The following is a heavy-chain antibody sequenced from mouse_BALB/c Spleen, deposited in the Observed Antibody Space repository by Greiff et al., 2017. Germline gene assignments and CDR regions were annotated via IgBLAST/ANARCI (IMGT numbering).Heavy chain of an antibody. CDR3: ARCPTMITRGYFDY. J-gene: IGHJ2*01. V-gene: IGHV3-2*02. CDR1: GYSITSDYA. Sequence: VQLVESGPGLVKPSQSLSLTCTVTGYSITSDYAWNWIRQFPGNKLEWMGYISYSGSTSYNPSLKSRISITRDTSKNQFFLQLNSVTTEDTATYYCARCPTMITRGYFDYWGQGTTLTVSS. CDR2: ISYSGST. D-gene: IGHD2-4*01.